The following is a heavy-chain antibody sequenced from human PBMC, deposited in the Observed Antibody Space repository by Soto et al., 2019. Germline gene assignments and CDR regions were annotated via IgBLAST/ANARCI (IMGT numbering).Heavy chain of an antibody. CDR2: SRNEENDYRT. V-gene: IGHV3-72*01. CDR3: ARTYYYEMSRPKDDLDV. D-gene: IGHD3-22*01. CDR1: GFTLSEHY. Sequence: EVQLVESGGGLVQPGGCLRLTCVVTGFTLSEHYVDWVRQAPGKGLEWVGRSRNEENDYRTDYAASVKGRLSISREESQNSLYLQMNSLKTEDTAVYYCARTYYYEMSRPKDDLDVWGKGTMVTVSS. J-gene: IGHJ3*01.